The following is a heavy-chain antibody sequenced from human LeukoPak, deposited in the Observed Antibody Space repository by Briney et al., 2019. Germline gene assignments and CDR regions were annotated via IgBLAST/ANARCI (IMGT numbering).Heavy chain of an antibody. CDR1: GYTSIGYW. CDR3: VGQASVTAPP. Sequence: GESLKISCEGAGYTSIGYWIGWVRQMRGKGLGWMGIIYPVDSDTRYSPSFQGQVTISIDKSISTAYLQWSSLKASDTAIYYCVGQASVTAPPWGQGTLVTVSS. CDR2: IYPVDSDT. D-gene: IGHD2-21*02. V-gene: IGHV5-51*01. J-gene: IGHJ5*02.